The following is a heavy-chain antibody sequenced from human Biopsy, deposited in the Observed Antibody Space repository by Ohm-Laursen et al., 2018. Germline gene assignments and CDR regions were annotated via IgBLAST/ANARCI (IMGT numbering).Heavy chain of an antibody. V-gene: IGHV4-59*01. CDR1: GGSIGSFF. Sequence: GTLSLTCTVSGGSIGSFFWSWIRQPPGEGLEWIGYIYYSGSTNYNPSLRSRATISVDRSKNQFSLELSSVTAADTAVYYCARVGAGAPSIDYFDYWGQGALVTVSS. CDR3: ARVGAGAPSIDYFDY. J-gene: IGHJ4*02. D-gene: IGHD1-26*01. CDR2: IYYSGST.